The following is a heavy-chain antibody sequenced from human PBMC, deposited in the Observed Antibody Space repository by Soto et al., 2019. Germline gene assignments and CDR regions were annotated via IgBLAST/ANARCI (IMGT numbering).Heavy chain of an antibody. Sequence: QVQLVQSGAEVKKPGASVKVSCKASGYNFINFGFSWVRQVPGQGLQWMGWISSHNGNTNYAQKFQGRISMTTDTSTSTAYMEQRSLTYDDTAIYYCAREAPADYGDHGSFYDVERVYWGQGNLVTVSS. V-gene: IGHV1-18*01. CDR1: GYNFINFG. J-gene: IGHJ4*02. D-gene: IGHD3-10*01. CDR2: ISSHNGNT. CDR3: AREAPADYGDHGSFYDVERVY.